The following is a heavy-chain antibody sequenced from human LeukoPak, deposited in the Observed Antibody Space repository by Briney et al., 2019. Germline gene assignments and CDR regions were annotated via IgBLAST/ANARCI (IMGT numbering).Heavy chain of an antibody. CDR3: ARRGTYYYDSSGYYYV. D-gene: IGHD3-22*01. V-gene: IGHV4-38-2*01. CDR1: GYSISSGYY. J-gene: IGHJ4*02. Sequence: SETLSLTCAVSGYSISSGYYWGWIRQPPGKGLEWIGSIYHSGSTYYNPSLKSRVTISVDTPKNQFSLKLSSVTAADTAVYYCARRGTYYYDSSGYYYVWGQGTLVTVSS. CDR2: IYHSGST.